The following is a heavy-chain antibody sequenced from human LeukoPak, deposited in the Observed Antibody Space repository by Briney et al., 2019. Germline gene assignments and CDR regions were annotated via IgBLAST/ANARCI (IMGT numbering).Heavy chain of an antibody. CDR1: GYTFTSYG. V-gene: IGHV1-18*01. Sequence: ASVKVSCKASGYTFTSYGISWVRQAPGQGLEWMGWISAYNGNTNYAQKLQGRVTTTTDTSTSTAYMELRSLRSDDTAVYYCARRPNYYGSGGYYYMDVWGKGTTVTVSS. CDR3: ARRPNYYGSGGYYYMDV. CDR2: ISAYNGNT. J-gene: IGHJ6*03. D-gene: IGHD3-10*01.